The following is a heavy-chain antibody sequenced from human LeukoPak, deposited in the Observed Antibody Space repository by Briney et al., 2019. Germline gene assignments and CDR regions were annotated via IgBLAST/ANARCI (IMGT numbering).Heavy chain of an antibody. CDR2: ISVYNGNT. V-gene: IGHV1-18*01. J-gene: IGHJ4*02. CDR1: GYIFTSYG. D-gene: IGHD3-10*01. Sequence: ASVKVSCKASGYIFTSYGISWVRQAPGQGLEWMGWISVYNGNTNYPQRLQGRVTMTTDTSTTTAYMELRSLRSDDTAVYYCARGVSSGSDYWGQGTLVTVSS. CDR3: ARGVSSGSDY.